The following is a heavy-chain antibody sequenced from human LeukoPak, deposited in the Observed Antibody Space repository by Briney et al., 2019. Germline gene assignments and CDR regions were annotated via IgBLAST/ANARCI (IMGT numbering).Heavy chain of an antibody. CDR2: IIHSGRT. V-gene: IGHV4-34*01. Sequence: SSETLSLTCTLYGGSFSSHYWTWVRQSPGKGLEWIGEIIHSGRTNYNPSFKSRVAISIDTSKNQFSLRLTSVTAADTAVYYCVRGILAVVYATFDYWGQGNLVTVSS. J-gene: IGHJ4*02. CDR1: GGSFSSHY. D-gene: IGHD6-19*01. CDR3: VRGILAVVYATFDY.